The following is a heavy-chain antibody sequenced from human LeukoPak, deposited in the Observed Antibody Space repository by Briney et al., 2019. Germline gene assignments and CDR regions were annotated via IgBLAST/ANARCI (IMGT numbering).Heavy chain of an antibody. Sequence: SQTLSLTCTVSGGSISSYYWSWIRQPPGKGLEWIGYIYYSGSTNYNPSLKSRVTISVDTSKNQFSLKLSSVTAADTAVYYCARGEADDYGDYYFDYWGQGTLVTVSS. J-gene: IGHJ4*02. CDR3: ARGEADDYGDYYFDY. D-gene: IGHD4-17*01. CDR2: IYYSGST. V-gene: IGHV4-59*01. CDR1: GGSISSYY.